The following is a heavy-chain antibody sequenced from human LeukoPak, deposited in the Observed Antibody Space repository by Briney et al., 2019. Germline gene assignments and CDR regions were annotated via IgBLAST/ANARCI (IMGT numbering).Heavy chain of an antibody. D-gene: IGHD3-22*01. Sequence: PGGSLRLSCAASGFTFSSYGMHWVRQAPGKGLEWVAFIRYDGSNKYYADSVKGRFTISRDNSKNTLYLQMNSLRAEDTAVYYCAKGTMIVVVPDYWGQGTLVTVSS. V-gene: IGHV3-30*02. J-gene: IGHJ4*02. CDR2: IRYDGSNK. CDR1: GFTFSSYG. CDR3: AKGTMIVVVPDY.